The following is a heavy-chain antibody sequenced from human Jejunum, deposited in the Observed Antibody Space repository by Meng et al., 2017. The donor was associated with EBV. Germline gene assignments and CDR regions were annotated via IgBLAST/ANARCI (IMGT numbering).Heavy chain of an antibody. Sequence: QRHLPESGPGLVEPSATLSSTCTVAGASISDYNWGWIRQSPGKGLEWIGFVFNRGSSNYNPSLRSRVAMSLDTSRNKFSLKLNSVTAADTAVYYCARDRGTAREFDIWGQGTLVTVSS. D-gene: IGHD3-10*01. V-gene: IGHV4-59*01. CDR1: GASISDYN. CDR3: ARDRGTAREFDI. J-gene: IGHJ4*02. CDR2: VFNRGSS.